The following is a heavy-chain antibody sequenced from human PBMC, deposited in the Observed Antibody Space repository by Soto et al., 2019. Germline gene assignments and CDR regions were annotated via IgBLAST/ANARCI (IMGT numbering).Heavy chain of an antibody. CDR3: ANSQTVAAGGYAFDL. CDR1: GGSISSGGYY. Sequence: QVQLQESGPGLVKPSQTLSLTCTVSGGSISSGGYYWSWIRQHPGKGLEWIGYIYYSGSTYYNPRLKRRVTISVDTSKNQFSLKLSSVTAADTAVYYCANSQTVAAGGYAFDLWGQGTMVTVSS. D-gene: IGHD6-19*01. CDR2: IYYSGST. J-gene: IGHJ3*01. V-gene: IGHV4-31*03.